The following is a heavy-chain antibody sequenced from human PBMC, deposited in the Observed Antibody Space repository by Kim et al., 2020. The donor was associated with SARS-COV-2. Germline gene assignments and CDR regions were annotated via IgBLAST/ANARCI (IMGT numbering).Heavy chain of an antibody. J-gene: IGHJ6*02. CDR3: ARGGLRSWYGMDV. CDR2: INADGSDT. D-gene: IGHD3-16*01. V-gene: IGHV3-74*01. Sequence: GGSLRLSCAASGFTFNNYWMHWVRQAPGKGLVWVSRINADGSDTNYADSVKGRFTISRDTAKNTLNLQMNSLRVEDTAVYYCARGGLRSWYGMDVWGQG. CDR1: GFTFNNYW.